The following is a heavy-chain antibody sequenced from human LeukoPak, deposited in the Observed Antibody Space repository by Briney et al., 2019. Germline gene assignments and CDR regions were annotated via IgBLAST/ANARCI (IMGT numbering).Heavy chain of an antibody. D-gene: IGHD6-19*01. CDR3: AGTSSGWYGGRYFDY. J-gene: IGHJ4*02. CDR1: GGSISSYY. CDR2: IYTSGSI. V-gene: IGHV4-4*07. Sequence: PSETLSLTCTVSGGSISSYYWSWIRQPAGKGLEWIGRIYTSGSIDYNPSLKSRVTMSVDTSKNQFSLKLSSVTAADTAVYYCAGTSSGWYGGRYFDYWGQGTLVTVSS.